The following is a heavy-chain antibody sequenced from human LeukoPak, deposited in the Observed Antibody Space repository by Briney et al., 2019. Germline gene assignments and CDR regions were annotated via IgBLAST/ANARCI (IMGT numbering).Heavy chain of an antibody. CDR3: AKVPSYSSGWYKDNWFDP. J-gene: IGHJ5*02. Sequence: GGSLRLSCAASGFTFSSYAMSWVSQAPGKGLEWVSAISGSGGSTYYADSVKGRFTISRDNSKNTLYLQMNSLRAEDTAVYYCAKVPSYSSGWYKDNWFDPWGQGTLVTVSS. CDR2: ISGSGGST. D-gene: IGHD6-19*01. V-gene: IGHV3-23*01. CDR1: GFTFSSYA.